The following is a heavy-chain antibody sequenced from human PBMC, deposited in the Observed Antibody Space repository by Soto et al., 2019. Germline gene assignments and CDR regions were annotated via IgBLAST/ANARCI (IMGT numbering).Heavy chain of an antibody. Sequence: VGSLRLSCAASGFTFSSYSMNWVRQAPGKGLEWVSSISSSSSYIYYADSVKGRFTISRDNAKNSLYLQMNSLRAEDTAVYYCARDPPRYYYDSSVHYGMDVWGQGTTVTVSS. CDR2: ISSSSSYI. V-gene: IGHV3-21*01. CDR3: ARDPPRYYYDSSVHYGMDV. CDR1: GFTFSSYS. D-gene: IGHD3-22*01. J-gene: IGHJ6*02.